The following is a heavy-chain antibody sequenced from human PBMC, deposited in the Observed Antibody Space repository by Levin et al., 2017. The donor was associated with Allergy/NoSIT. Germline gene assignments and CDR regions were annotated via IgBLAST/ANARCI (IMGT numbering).Heavy chain of an antibody. CDR2: ISWNDDK. CDR3: AHERKYYYGSGSQNNWFDP. J-gene: IGHJ5*02. CDR1: GFSLNTRGVG. V-gene: IGHV2-5*01. Sequence: SGPTLVKPTQTLTLTCAFSGFSLNTRGVGVGWIRQPPGKALEWLALISWNDDKRYSPSLKNRLTVTKDNSKNQVVLTMTNMNPVDKATYFCAHERKYYYGSGSQNNWFDPWGHGTLVTVSS. D-gene: IGHD3-10*01.